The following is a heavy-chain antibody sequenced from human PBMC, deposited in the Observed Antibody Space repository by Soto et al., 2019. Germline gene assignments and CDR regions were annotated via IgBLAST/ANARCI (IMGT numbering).Heavy chain of an antibody. Sequence: SETLSLTCTVSGGSISIGDYYLSWIRQPPGKGLEWIGYIYYSGSTYYNPSLKSRVTISVDTSKNQFSLKLSSVTAADTAVYYCARETYYYDSSRRLSWFDPWGQGTRFTVSS. V-gene: IGHV4-30-4*01. CDR1: GGSISIGDYY. D-gene: IGHD3-22*01. J-gene: IGHJ5*02. CDR2: IYYSGST. CDR3: ARETYYYDSSRRLSWFDP.